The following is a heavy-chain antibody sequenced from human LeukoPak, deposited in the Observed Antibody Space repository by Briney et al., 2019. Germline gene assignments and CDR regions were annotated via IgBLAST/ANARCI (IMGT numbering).Heavy chain of an antibody. CDR3: ARDSSGWKSNGAFDI. Sequence: PSQTLSLTCTVSGGSISSGSYYWSWIRQPAEKGLEWIGRIYTSGSTNYNPSLKSRVTISVDTSKNQFSLKLSSVTAADTAVYYCARDSSGWKSNGAFDIWGQGTMVTVSS. D-gene: IGHD6-19*01. J-gene: IGHJ3*02. V-gene: IGHV4-61*02. CDR2: IYTSGST. CDR1: GGSISSGSYY.